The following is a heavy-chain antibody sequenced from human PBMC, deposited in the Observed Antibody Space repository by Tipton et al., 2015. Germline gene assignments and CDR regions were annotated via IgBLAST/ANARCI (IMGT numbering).Heavy chain of an antibody. CDR1: GFTFSSCW. CDR3: ARSPQDPAVDY. J-gene: IGHJ4*02. Sequence: SLRLSCEASGFTFSSCWMHWVRQAPGKGLVWVSRITADGSGTGYADSVQGRFTISRDNARNTLYLQMNSLRADDTAVYYCARSPQDPAVDYWGQGALVTVSS. CDR2: ITADGSGT. V-gene: IGHV3-74*01.